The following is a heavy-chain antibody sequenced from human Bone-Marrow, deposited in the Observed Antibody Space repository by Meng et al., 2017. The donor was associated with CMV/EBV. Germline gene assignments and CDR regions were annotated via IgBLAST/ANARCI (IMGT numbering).Heavy chain of an antibody. Sequence: KTSGYLFLGYFIHGVRRAPGQGLEWMGWINPSTGGIHYAQKFQGRVTMTRDTSISTAYMELSRLRSDDTAVYYCARGGRVATTPLGYWGQGTLVTVSS. V-gene: IGHV1-2*02. CDR1: GYLFLGYF. CDR3: ARGGRVATTPLGY. D-gene: IGHD5-12*01. CDR2: INPSTGGI. J-gene: IGHJ4*02.